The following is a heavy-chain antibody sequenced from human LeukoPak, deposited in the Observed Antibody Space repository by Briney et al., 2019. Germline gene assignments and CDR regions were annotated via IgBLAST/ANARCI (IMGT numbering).Heavy chain of an antibody. CDR1: GFTFSGYA. CDR2: ISGGGGPTFYA. D-gene: IGHD3-10*01. Sequence: PGRSLRLSCAASGFTFSGYAMSWVRQSPGKGLEWVSAISGGGGPTFYAYYADYVKGRFTISRDNSKNTLYLLMNSLRAEDTAVYYCARGSGSDTYFDYWGQGTLVTVSS. V-gene: IGHV3-23*01. J-gene: IGHJ4*02. CDR3: ARGSGSDTYFDY.